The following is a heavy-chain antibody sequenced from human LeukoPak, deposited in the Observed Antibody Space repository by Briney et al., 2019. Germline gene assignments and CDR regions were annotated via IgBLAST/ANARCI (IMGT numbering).Heavy chain of an antibody. J-gene: IGHJ3*02. V-gene: IGHV3-9*01. CDR3: ARDNKVGSPGYAFDI. CDR1: RLTLADYA. Sequence: PGGSLRLSCAASRLTLADYAMHWVRQPPGKGLEWVSSITWSSESIDYKDSVKGRFTISRDNAKNSLYLQMNSLRPEDTALYYCARDNKVGSPGYAFDIWGRGTMVTVS. D-gene: IGHD1-26*01. CDR2: ITWSSESI.